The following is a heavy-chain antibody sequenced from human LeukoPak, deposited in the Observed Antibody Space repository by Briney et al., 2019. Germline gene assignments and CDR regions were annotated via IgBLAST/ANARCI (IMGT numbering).Heavy chain of an antibody. CDR1: GGSISSYY. V-gene: IGHV4-59*12. D-gene: IGHD1-7*01. CDR3: ARVNWNYSIGY. CDR2: IYYSGST. J-gene: IGHJ4*02. Sequence: SETLSLTCTVSGGSISSYYWSWIRQPPGKGLEWIGYIYYSGSTNYNPSLKSRVAISVDTSKNQFSLKLSSVTAADTAVYYCARVNWNYSIGYWGQGTLVTVSS.